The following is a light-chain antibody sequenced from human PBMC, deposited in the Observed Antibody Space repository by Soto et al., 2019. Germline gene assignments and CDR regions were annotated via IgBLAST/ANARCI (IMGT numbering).Light chain of an antibody. CDR1: QSVNSR. Sequence: EIVLTQSPGTLSLSPGERATLSCRASQSVNSRLAWYQHKPGQAPRLLISGASSRATGIPDRFSGSGSATDFTLTISRLEPEDFALYYCQHYGRSPITFGQGTRLEL. CDR2: GAS. J-gene: IGKJ5*01. CDR3: QHYGRSPIT. V-gene: IGKV3-20*01.